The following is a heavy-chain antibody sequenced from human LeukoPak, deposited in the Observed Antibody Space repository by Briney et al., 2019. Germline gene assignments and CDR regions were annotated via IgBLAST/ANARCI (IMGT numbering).Heavy chain of an antibody. D-gene: IGHD6-19*01. CDR2: IWYDGSNK. CDR1: GFTFSSYG. J-gene: IGHJ3*02. CDR3: AEDGGSGWLHDAFDI. Sequence: PGGSLRLSCAASGFTFSSYGMHWVRQAPGKGLEWVAVIWYDGSNKYYADSVKGRFTISRDNSKNTLYLQMNSLRAEDTAVYYCAEDGGSGWLHDAFDIWGQGTMVTVSS. V-gene: IGHV3-33*06.